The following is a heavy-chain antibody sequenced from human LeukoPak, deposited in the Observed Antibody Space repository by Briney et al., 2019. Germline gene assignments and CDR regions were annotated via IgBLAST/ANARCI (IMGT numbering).Heavy chain of an antibody. CDR2: IYYSGST. D-gene: IGHD3-22*01. V-gene: IGHV4-30-4*01. CDR1: GGSISSGDYY. J-gene: IGHJ4*02. Sequence: PSETLSLTCTVSGGSISSGDYYWSWIRQPPGKGLEWIGYIYYSGSTYYNPSLKSRVTISVDTSKNQFSLKLSSVTAADTAVYYCARVTTYYDFDYWGQGTLVTVSS. CDR3: ARVTTYYDFDY.